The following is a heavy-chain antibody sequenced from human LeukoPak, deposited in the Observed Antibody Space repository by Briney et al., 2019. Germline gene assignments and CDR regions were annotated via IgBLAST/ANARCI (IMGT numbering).Heavy chain of an antibody. CDR3: ARGRDGYYLNWFDP. Sequence: SETLSLTCTVSGGSISSYYWSWIRQPPGKGLEWIGYIYYSGSTNYNPSLKSRVTISVDTSKSQFSPKLSSVTAADTAVYYCARGRDGYYLNWFDPWGQGTLVTVSS. CDR2: IYYSGST. J-gene: IGHJ5*02. V-gene: IGHV4-59*01. CDR1: GGSISSYY. D-gene: IGHD3-22*01.